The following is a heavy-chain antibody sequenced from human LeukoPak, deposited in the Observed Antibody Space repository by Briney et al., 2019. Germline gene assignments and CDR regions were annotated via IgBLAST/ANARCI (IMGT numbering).Heavy chain of an antibody. D-gene: IGHD3-22*01. V-gene: IGHV4-4*07. CDR2: IYTSGST. Sequence: MPSETLSLTRTVSGGSISSYYWSWIRQPAGKGLEWIGRIYTSGSTNYNPSLKSRVTMSVDTSKNQFSLKLSSVTAADTAVYYCARHPSYYDRIDYWGQGTLVTVSS. CDR3: ARHPSYYDRIDY. CDR1: GGSISSYY. J-gene: IGHJ4*02.